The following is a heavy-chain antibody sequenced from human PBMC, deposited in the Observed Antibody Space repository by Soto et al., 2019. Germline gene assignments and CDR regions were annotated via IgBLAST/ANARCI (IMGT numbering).Heavy chain of an antibody. CDR1: GFTFISYG. D-gene: IGHD3-9*01. CDR3: AKGANYDILTGYPSPHNWFDP. J-gene: IGHJ5*02. V-gene: IGHV3-30*18. Sequence: GGFLRLSCAASGFTFISYGMHWVRQDPGKGLEWVAVISYDGSNKYYADSVKGRFTISRDNSKNTLYLQMNSLRAEDTAVYYCAKGANYDILTGYPSPHNWFDPWGQGTLVTVSS. CDR2: ISYDGSNK.